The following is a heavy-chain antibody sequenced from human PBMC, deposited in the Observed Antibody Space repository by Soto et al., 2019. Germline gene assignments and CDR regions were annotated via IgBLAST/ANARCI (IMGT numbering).Heavy chain of an antibody. CDR1: GVSLRGHY. Sequence: PSETLSLTCAFSGVSLRGHYWIWIRHSPEKGLEWIGEINHSGFTNYNPTLKSRVTISRDASKNQFSLRLSSMTAADSAVYFCARAAVKLGATLFDSWGQGTLVTVSS. J-gene: IGHJ4*02. V-gene: IGHV4-34*01. CDR2: INHSGFT. D-gene: IGHD1-26*01. CDR3: ARAAVKLGATLFDS.